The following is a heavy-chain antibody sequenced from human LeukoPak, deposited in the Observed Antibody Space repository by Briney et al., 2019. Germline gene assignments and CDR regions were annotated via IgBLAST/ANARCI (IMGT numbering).Heavy chain of an antibody. CDR3: AVVVGATTAFDY. CDR1: GYTLTELS. Sequence: ASVKVSCKVSGYTLTELSMHWVRQAPGKGLEWMGGFDPEDGETIYAQKFQGRVTMTEDTSTDTAYMELSSRRSEDTAVYYCAVVVGATTAFDYWGQGTLVTVXS. CDR2: FDPEDGET. D-gene: IGHD1-26*01. V-gene: IGHV1-24*01. J-gene: IGHJ4*02.